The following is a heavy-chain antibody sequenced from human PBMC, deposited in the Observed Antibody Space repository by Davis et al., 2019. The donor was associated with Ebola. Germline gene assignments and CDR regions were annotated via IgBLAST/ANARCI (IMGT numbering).Heavy chain of an antibody. D-gene: IGHD3-10*01. V-gene: IGHV3-33*01. CDR3: AREVPYGSGYYYYYGMDV. J-gene: IGHJ6*02. CDR2: IWYDGSNK. Sequence: PGGSLRLSCAASGFTFRSYGMHWVRQVPGKGLEWVAVIWYDGSNKYYADSVKGRFTISRHNSKNTLYLQMNSLRAEETAVYYCAREVPYGSGYYYYYGMDVWGQGTTVTVSS. CDR1: GFTFRSYG.